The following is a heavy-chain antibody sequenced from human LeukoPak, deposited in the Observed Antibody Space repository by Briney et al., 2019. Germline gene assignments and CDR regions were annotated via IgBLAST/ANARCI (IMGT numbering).Heavy chain of an antibody. J-gene: IGHJ6*02. Sequence: GGSLRLSYAASGFTVSSNYMSWVRQAPGKGLEWVSVIYSGGSTYYADSVKGRFTISRDNSKNTLYLQMNSLRAEDTAVYYCARDGTTSPYYYGMDVWGQGTTVTVSS. CDR3: ARDGTTSPYYYGMDV. V-gene: IGHV3-53*01. CDR1: GFTVSSNY. D-gene: IGHD1-7*01. CDR2: IYSGGST.